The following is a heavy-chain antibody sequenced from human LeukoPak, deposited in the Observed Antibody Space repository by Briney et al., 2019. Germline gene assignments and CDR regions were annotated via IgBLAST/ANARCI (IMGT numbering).Heavy chain of an antibody. Sequence: PGGSLRLSCVASGFTFSSYEMNWVRQAPGKGLEWVSYISSSGSTIYYADSVKGRVTISRDNAKNSLYLQMNSLRAEDTAVYYCARVQYSAYEDAFDIWGQGTMVTVSS. CDR3: ARVQYSAYEDAFDI. CDR2: ISSSGSTI. CDR1: GFTFSSYE. V-gene: IGHV3-48*03. D-gene: IGHD5-12*01. J-gene: IGHJ3*02.